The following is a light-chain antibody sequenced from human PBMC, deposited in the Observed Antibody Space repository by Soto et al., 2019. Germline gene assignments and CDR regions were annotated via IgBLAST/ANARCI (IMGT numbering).Light chain of an antibody. Sequence: EVVLTQSPATLSVSPGERVTLSCRASQSVGSNLAWFQQKPGQAPRLLIYGASTRATGIPARFSGSGSGTDFTLTISRLEPEDFAVYYCQQYGSSPITFGQGTRLEIK. V-gene: IGKV3-20*01. CDR2: GAS. CDR3: QQYGSSPIT. CDR1: QSVGSN. J-gene: IGKJ5*01.